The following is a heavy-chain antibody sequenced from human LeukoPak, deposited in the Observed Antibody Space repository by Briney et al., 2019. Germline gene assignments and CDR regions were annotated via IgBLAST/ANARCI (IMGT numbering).Heavy chain of an antibody. V-gene: IGHV4-59*12. D-gene: IGHD2-15*01. CDR3: ARDWWIGNNWFDP. CDR1: GGSISSSY. J-gene: IGHJ5*02. CDR2: IHYSGST. Sequence: SETLSLTCTVSGGSISSSYWTWIRQPPGKGLEWIGYIHYSGSTNYKPSLKSRVTISVDTSKKQFSLKVSSVTAADTAVYYCARDWWIGNNWFDPWGQGTLVTVSS.